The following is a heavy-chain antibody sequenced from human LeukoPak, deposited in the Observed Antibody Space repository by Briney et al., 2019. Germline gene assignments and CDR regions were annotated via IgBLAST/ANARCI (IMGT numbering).Heavy chain of an antibody. J-gene: IGHJ4*02. CDR2: ISSSSYT. D-gene: IGHD6-13*01. V-gene: IGHV3-11*06. CDR3: ARDWYSSSWYWFDY. CDR1: GFTFSDYY. Sequence: GGSLRLSCAASGFTFSDYYMSWIRQAPGKGLEWVSYISSSSYTNYADSVKGRFTISRDNAKNSLYLQMNSLRAEDTAVYYCARDWYSSSWYWFDYWGQGTLVTVSS.